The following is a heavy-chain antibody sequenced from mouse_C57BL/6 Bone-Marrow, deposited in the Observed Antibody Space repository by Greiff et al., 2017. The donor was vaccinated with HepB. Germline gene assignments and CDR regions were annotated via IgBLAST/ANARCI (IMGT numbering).Heavy chain of an antibody. Sequence: EVQLQQSGPELVKPGASVKISCKASGYSFTDYNMNWVKQSNGKSLEWIGVINPNYGTTSYNQKFKGKATLTVDQSSSTAYMQLNSLTSEDSAVYYCAPITTVVAPYAMDYWGQGTSVTVSS. J-gene: IGHJ4*01. CDR3: APITTVVAPYAMDY. D-gene: IGHD1-1*01. CDR1: GYSFTDYN. V-gene: IGHV1-39*01. CDR2: INPNYGTT.